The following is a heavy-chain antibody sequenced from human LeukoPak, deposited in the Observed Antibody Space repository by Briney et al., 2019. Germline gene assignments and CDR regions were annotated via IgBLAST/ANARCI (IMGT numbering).Heavy chain of an antibody. CDR1: GYTFSGHA. Sequence: GGSLRLSCEASGYTFSGHAMSWVRQAPGKGLEWVSTISGTTGTIYYADSEKGRFTISRDNSKNTLYLQMKSLRAEDTAEYHCARVKGYFDSGNYFGFFDFWGQGTLVTVSS. CDR2: ISGTTGTI. D-gene: IGHD3-10*01. CDR3: ARVKGYFDSGNYFGFFDF. V-gene: IGHV3-23*01. J-gene: IGHJ4*02.